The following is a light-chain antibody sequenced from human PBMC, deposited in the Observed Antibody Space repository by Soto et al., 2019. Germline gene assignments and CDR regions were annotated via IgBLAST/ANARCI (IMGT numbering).Light chain of an antibody. CDR1: NRDVGSYNL. J-gene: IGLJ3*02. CDR3: SSYTTTSTLV. CDR2: EVR. Sequence: QSVLAQPASASGSPGQSITIACTGTNRDVGSYNLVSWYQQRPGEAPKLIISEVRNRPSGISYRFTGSKSGNTASLTISGLQAEDEADYYCSSYTTTSTLVFGGGTK. V-gene: IGLV2-14*01.